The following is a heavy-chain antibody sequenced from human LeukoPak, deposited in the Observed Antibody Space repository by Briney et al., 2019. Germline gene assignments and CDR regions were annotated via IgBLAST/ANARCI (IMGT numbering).Heavy chain of an antibody. CDR2: IYYSGGT. Sequence: SETLSLTCTVSGGSISSYYWSWIRQPPGKGLEWIGYIYYSGGTNYNPSLKSRVTISVDTSKNQFSLKLSSVTAADTAVYYCAREVAGRLNWFDPWGQGTLVTVSS. D-gene: IGHD6-19*01. CDR1: GGSISSYY. J-gene: IGHJ5*02. V-gene: IGHV4-59*01. CDR3: AREVAGRLNWFDP.